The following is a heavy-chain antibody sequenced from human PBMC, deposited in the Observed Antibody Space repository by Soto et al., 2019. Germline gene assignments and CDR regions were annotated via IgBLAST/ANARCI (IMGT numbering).Heavy chain of an antibody. J-gene: IGHJ5*02. CDR3: ARDLVGDFWSGYYNNWFDP. CDR2: INAGNGNT. CDR1: GYTFTSYA. D-gene: IGHD3-3*01. Sequence: QVQLVQSGAEVKKPGASVKVSFKASGYTFTSYAMHWVRQAPGQRLEWMGWINAGNGNTKYSQKFQGRVTITRDTSASTAYMELSSLRSEDTAVYYCARDLVGDFWSGYYNNWFDPWGQGTLVTVSS. V-gene: IGHV1-3*01.